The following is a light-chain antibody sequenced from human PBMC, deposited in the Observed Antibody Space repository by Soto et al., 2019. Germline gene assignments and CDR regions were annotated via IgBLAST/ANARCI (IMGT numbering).Light chain of an antibody. J-gene: IGLJ1*01. V-gene: IGLV2-11*01. CDR3: CSFAGSYTYV. CDR2: DVS. CDR1: SSDVGRYDY. Sequence: QSALTQPLSVSGSPGQSVTISCTGTSSDVGRYDYVSWYQQHPGKAPKLIIYDVSERPSGVPDRFSSSKFGNTASLTISGLQAEDEADYSCCSFAGSYTYVFGTGTKVTVL.